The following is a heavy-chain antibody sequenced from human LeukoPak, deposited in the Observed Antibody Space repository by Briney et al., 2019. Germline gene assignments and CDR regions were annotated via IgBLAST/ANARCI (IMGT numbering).Heavy chain of an antibody. V-gene: IGHV4-59*08. J-gene: IGHJ3*02. CDR3: ARHYIAAGGDDAFDI. D-gene: IGHD6-13*01. Sequence: PSETLSLTCTVSGGSMRSYYWSWIRQPAGKGLEWTGYIYYSGSTYYNPSLKSRVTISVDTSKNQFSLKLTSVTAADTAMYYCARHYIAAGGDDAFDIWGQGTMVTVSS. CDR1: GGSMRSYY. CDR2: IYYSGST.